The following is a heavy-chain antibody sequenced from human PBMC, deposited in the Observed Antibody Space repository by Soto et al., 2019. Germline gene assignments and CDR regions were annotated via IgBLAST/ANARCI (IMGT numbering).Heavy chain of an antibody. J-gene: IGHJ5*02. D-gene: IGHD6-13*01. CDR1: GFDFKTYG. CDR2: ISGSDDST. Sequence: GQLVESGGGVVQPGRSLRLSCVASGFDFKTYGMHWVRQAPGKGLEWVSGISGSDDSTYYADSVKGRFTISRDNSKNTLYLQMNSLRADDTAVYYCAKAGQQLVPNWFDPWGQGTLVTVSS. V-gene: IGHV3-23*04. CDR3: AKAGQQLVPNWFDP.